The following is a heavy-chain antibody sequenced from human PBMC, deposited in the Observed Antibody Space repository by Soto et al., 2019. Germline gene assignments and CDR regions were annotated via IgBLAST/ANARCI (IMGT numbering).Heavy chain of an antibody. CDR3: ARRGGPADF. V-gene: IGHV4-39*01. CDR2: IYFGGST. Sequence: QLQLQESGPGLVKPSETLSLTCTVSGGSISSSTYYWGWIRQPPGKGLEWIGSIYFGGSTYYNPSLKSRVTIPVDTSKSQSSLKLSSVTAADTAVYYCARRGGPADFWGQGTLVTVSS. CDR1: GGSISSSTYY. D-gene: IGHD2-15*01. J-gene: IGHJ4*02.